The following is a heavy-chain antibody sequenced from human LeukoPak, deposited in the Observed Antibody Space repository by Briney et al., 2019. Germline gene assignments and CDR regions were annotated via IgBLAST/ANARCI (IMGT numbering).Heavy chain of an antibody. V-gene: IGHV4-38-2*01. Sequence: SETLSLTCAVSGYSISSGYYWGWIRQPPGKGLEWIGSIYYSGSTYYNPSLKSRVTISVDTSKNQFSLKLSSVTAADTAVYYCTRGRDKGGRYFDYWGQGTLVTVSS. D-gene: IGHD3-16*01. CDR2: IYYSGST. CDR1: GYSISSGYY. J-gene: IGHJ4*02. CDR3: TRGRDKGGRYFDY.